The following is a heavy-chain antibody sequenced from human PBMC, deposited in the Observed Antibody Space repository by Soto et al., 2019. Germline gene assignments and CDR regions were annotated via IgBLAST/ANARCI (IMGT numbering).Heavy chain of an antibody. V-gene: IGHV3-23*01. Sequence: DVQLLESGGGLVQPGGSLRLSCAASGFTFGSYAMRWVRQAPGKGLEWASSISGSGSSTYYTGSVKGRFTISRDNSKNTLYLQMNSLRAEDTAVYYCAKDLEYWGQGTLVTVSS. J-gene: IGHJ4*02. CDR1: GFTFGSYA. CDR3: AKDLEY. CDR2: ISGSGSST.